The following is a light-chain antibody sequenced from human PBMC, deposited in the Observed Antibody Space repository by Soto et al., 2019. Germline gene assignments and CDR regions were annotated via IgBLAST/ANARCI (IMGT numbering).Light chain of an antibody. CDR2: HAS. Sequence: AIQMTQSPSSLSASVGDRVTITCRASQGVGLDLAWYQQKPGKAPNLLIYHASTLQSGVPSRFSGSGSGTDFTLTISSLQPEDFGTYYCLQDKSNPLSFGGGTKVGIK. CDR3: LQDKSNPLS. V-gene: IGKV1-6*01. J-gene: IGKJ4*01. CDR1: QGVGLD.